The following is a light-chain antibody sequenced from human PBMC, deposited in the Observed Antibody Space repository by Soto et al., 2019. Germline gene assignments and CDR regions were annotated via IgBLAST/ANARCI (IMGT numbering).Light chain of an antibody. V-gene: IGLV7-43*01. CDR3: LVYYGSPQPNWV. Sequence: QAVVTQEPSLTVSPGGTVTLTCASSTGPVTSGYYPNWFQQKPGQAPRPLIYSTTNEHSWTPARFSGSLLGGKAALTLSGVLPEDEAEYYCLVYYGSPQPNWVFGGGTKVTVL. CDR1: TGPVTSGYY. CDR2: STT. J-gene: IGLJ3*02.